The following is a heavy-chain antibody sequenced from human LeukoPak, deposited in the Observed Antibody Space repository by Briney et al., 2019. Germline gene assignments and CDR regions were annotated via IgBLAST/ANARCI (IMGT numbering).Heavy chain of an antibody. Sequence: AETLSLICALYGGSFSGYYWSWVGQPAGKGLEWMGEINLSGSPNYNPPVKTRVTISVDTSKNQSAPKLSSVTAADTAVYSCARLARRLRFLEWLLCGFDYWGQGTLVTVSS. J-gene: IGHJ4*02. CDR3: ARLARRLRFLEWLLCGFDY. CDR2: INLSGSP. CDR1: GGSFSGYY. V-gene: IGHV4-34*01. D-gene: IGHD3-3*01.